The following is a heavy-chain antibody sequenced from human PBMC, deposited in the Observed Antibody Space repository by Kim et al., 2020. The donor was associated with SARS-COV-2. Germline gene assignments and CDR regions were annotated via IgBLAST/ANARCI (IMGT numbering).Heavy chain of an antibody. CDR3: ANLGYCSSPNCYVEARVDY. CDR1: GFTFSNYG. CDR2: ISYDGSNK. J-gene: IGHJ4*02. V-gene: IGHV3-30*18. D-gene: IGHD2-2*01. Sequence: GGSLRLSCAASGFTFSNYGIHWVRQAPGKGLEWVAVISYDGSNKYYVDSVKGRFTLSRDNSKNTLYLQMNSLRAEDTAVYYCANLGYCSSPNCYVEARVDYWGQGTLVTVSS.